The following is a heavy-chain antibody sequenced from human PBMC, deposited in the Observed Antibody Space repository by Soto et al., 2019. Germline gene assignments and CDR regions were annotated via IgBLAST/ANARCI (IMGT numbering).Heavy chain of an antibody. V-gene: IGHV1-69*06. CDR1: GGTFSSYA. CDR3: AREWGGGATDY. Sequence: SVKVSCKASGGTFSSYAISWVRQAPGQGLEWMGGINPIFGTANYAQKFQGRVTITGDKSTSTAYMELSSLRSEDTAVYYCAREWGGGATDYWGQGTLVTVSS. J-gene: IGHJ4*02. D-gene: IGHD3-10*01. CDR2: INPIFGTA.